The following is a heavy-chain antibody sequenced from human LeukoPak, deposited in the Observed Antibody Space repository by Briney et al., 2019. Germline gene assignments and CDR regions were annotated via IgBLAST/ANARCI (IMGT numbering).Heavy chain of an antibody. CDR1: GFTFSSYA. Sequence: GGSLRLSCAASGFTFSSYAMSWVRQAPGKGLEWVSAISGSGGSTYYADSVKGRFTISRDNSKNTLYLQMNSLRAEDTAVYYCAKDRSGRGSYCNFDYWGQGTLVTVSS. D-gene: IGHD1-26*01. V-gene: IGHV3-23*01. CDR2: ISGSGGST. CDR3: AKDRSGRGSYCNFDY. J-gene: IGHJ4*02.